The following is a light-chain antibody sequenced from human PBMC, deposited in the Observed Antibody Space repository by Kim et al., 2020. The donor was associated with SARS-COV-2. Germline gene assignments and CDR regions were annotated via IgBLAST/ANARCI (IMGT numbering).Light chain of an antibody. CDR1: QSVDGW. CDR2: QAS. J-gene: IGKJ1*01. CDR3: KQYETYWT. V-gene: IGKV1-5*03. Sequence: DIQMTQSPCTLSAFVGDRVTMTCRASQSVDGWLAWYQQKPGKAPRLLIYQASKLASGVPSRFSGSGSGTDFTLTVSNLQSDDSAVYYCKQYETYWTFGPGTKVDIK.